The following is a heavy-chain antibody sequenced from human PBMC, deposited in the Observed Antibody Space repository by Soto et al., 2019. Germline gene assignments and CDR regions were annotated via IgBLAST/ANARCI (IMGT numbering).Heavy chain of an antibody. CDR1: GYTFTSYE. D-gene: IGHD6-19*01. V-gene: IGHV1-8*01. CDR2: MNPNSGNT. Sequence: QVQLVQSGAEVKKPGASVKVSCKASGYTFTSYEINWVRQATGQGLEWMGWMNPNSGNTGYAQKFQGRGTMTMNTSINTTDKELTSLKSEDTAVYYCARGQSGNSSAWAPSDYWGHGTLVTVSA. J-gene: IGHJ4*01. CDR3: ARGQSGNSSAWAPSDY.